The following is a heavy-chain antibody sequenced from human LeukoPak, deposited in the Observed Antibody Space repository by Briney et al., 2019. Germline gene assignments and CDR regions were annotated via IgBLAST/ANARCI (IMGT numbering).Heavy chain of an antibody. CDR1: GFTFSSYT. CDR2: IKQDGSAK. V-gene: IGHV3-7*01. Sequence: PGGSLRLSCAASGFTFSSYTMTWVRQAPGKGLEWVANIKQDGSAKYYVDSVKGRFTISRDNAKNSLYLQMDSLRAEDTAVYYCARDHERGRDSSGYYPYYFDYWGQGTLVTVSS. J-gene: IGHJ4*02. CDR3: ARDHERGRDSSGYYPYYFDY. D-gene: IGHD3-22*01.